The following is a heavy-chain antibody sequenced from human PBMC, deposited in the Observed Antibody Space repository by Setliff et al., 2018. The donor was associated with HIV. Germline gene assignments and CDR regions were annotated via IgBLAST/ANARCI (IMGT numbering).Heavy chain of an antibody. CDR3: AKVLGAYGDSFFDY. Sequence: PGGSLRLSCAASGFTFGSYAMHWVRQAPGKGLEWVAVTSYDGSNKYYADSVKGRFTISRDNSKNTLYLQMNSLRAEDTAVYYCAKVLGAYGDSFFDYWGQGTLVTVSS. CDR2: TSYDGSNK. V-gene: IGHV3-30-3*01. CDR1: GFTFGSYA. J-gene: IGHJ4*02. D-gene: IGHD4-17*01.